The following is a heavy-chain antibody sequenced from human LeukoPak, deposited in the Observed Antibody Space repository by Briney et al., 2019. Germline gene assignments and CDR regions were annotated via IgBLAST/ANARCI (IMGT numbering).Heavy chain of an antibody. V-gene: IGHV4-61*02. CDR1: GGSISSGSYY. Sequence: SETLSLTCTVSGGSISSGSYYWSWIRQPAGKGLEWIGRIYTSGSTNYNPSLKSRVTISVDTSKNQFSLKLSSVTAADTAVYYCARDRSQWLVRWFDPWGQGTLVTVSS. J-gene: IGHJ5*02. CDR3: ARDRSQWLVRWFDP. CDR2: IYTSGST. D-gene: IGHD6-19*01.